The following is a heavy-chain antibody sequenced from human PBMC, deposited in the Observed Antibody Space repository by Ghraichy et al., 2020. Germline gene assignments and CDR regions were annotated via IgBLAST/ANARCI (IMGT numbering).Heavy chain of an antibody. CDR3: ARGATTVRGYYYYAMDV. V-gene: IGHV3-53*01. J-gene: IGHJ6*01. CDR1: GFTVSSNY. Sequence: GGSLRLSCAASGFTVSSNYMSWVRQAPGKGLEWLSVIYSGGNSYYADSVKGRFTISRDNSKNTVYFQMNSLRAEDTAVYYCARGATTVRGYYYYAMDVWGQGTTVTGSS. CDR2: IYSGGNS. D-gene: IGHD4-11*01.